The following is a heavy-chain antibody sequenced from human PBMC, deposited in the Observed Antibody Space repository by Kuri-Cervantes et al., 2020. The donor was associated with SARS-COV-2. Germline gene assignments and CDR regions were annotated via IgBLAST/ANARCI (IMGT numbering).Heavy chain of an antibody. Sequence: GESLKISCAASGFTFSSHGMHWVRQAPGKGLEWVSSISSSSSYIYYADSVKGRFTISRDNAKNSLYLQMNSLRAEDTAVYYCARVSRITIFGVANDAFDIWGQGTMVTVSS. CDR2: ISSSSSYI. CDR3: ARVSRITIFGVANDAFDI. J-gene: IGHJ3*02. D-gene: IGHD3-3*01. V-gene: IGHV3-21*01. CDR1: GFTFSSHG.